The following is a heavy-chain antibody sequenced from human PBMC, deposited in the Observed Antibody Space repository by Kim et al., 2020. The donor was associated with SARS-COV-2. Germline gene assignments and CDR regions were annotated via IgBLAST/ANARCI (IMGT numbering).Heavy chain of an antibody. J-gene: IGHJ4*02. V-gene: IGHV4-34*01. CDR1: GGSFSGYY. CDR2: INHSGST. CDR3: ARESRYFDWLPTPKNYYFDY. Sequence: SETLSLTCAVYGGSFSGYYWSWIRQPPGKGLEWIGEINHSGSTNYNPSLKSRVTISVDTSKNQFSLKLSSVTAADTAVYYCARESRYFDWLPTPKNYYFDYWGQGTLVTVSS. D-gene: IGHD3-9*01.